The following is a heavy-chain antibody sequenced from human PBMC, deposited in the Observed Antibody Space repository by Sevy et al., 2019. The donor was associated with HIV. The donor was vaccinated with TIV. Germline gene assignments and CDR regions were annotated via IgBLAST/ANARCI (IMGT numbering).Heavy chain of an antibody. CDR3: ARGDYYDSSGFYTDAFDI. J-gene: IGHJ3*02. D-gene: IGHD3-22*01. V-gene: IGHV3-7*04. CDR2: IKEDGREK. Sequence: GGSLRLSCAASGFTFSSYWMSWVRQAPGKGLEWVGNIKEDGREKYYADSVKGRFTISRDNTKNSVYLQMNSLRAEDTAMYYCARGDYYDSSGFYTDAFDIWGQGTMVTVSS. CDR1: GFTFSSYW.